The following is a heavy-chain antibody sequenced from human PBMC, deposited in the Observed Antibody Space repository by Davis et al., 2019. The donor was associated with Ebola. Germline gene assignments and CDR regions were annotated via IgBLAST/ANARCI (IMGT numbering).Heavy chain of an antibody. CDR1: GGTFSSYA. CDR2: IDPKRESS. V-gene: IGHV1-46*01. Sequence: AASVKVSCKASGGTFSSYAISWVRQAPGQGLEWMGKIDPKRESSSYAQKFQGRVSLTRDTSRNTVYMEVNSLRFEDTAVYFCARDWWGSSSWYAFWGQGTLVTVSS. CDR3: ARDWWGSSSWYAF. D-gene: IGHD6-13*01. J-gene: IGHJ4*02.